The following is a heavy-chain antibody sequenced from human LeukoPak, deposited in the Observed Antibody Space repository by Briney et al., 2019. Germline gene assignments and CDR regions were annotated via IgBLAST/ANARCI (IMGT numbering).Heavy chain of an antibody. CDR3: ARARRDGYSYKFDY. CDR1: NYSISSGYY. CDR2: VFHRGNT. J-gene: IGHJ4*02. V-gene: IGHV4-38-2*02. Sequence: PSETLSLTCTVSNYSISSGYYWGWIRQPPQKGLEWIASVFHRGNTYYNPSLKSRVTISVDTSKNQFSLKLSSVTAADTAVYYCARARRDGYSYKFDYWGQGTLVTVSS. D-gene: IGHD5-24*01.